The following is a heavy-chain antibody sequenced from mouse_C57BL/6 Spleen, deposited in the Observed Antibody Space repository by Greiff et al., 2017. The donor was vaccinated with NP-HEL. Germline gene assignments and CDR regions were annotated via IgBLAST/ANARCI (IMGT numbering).Heavy chain of an antibody. CDR2: INPSTGGT. J-gene: IGHJ2*01. CDR1: GYSFTGYY. V-gene: IGHV1-42*01. CDR3: ARIYPDY. Sequence: EVQLQQSGPELVKPGASVKISRKASGYSFTGYYMNWVKQSPEKSLEWIGEINPSTGGTTYNQKFKAKATLTVDKSSSTAYMQLKSLTSEDSAVYYCARIYPDYWGQGTTLTVSS. D-gene: IGHD2-3*01.